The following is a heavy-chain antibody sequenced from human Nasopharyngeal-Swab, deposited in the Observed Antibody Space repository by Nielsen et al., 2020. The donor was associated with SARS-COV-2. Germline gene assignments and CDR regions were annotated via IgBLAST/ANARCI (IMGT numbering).Heavy chain of an antibody. D-gene: IGHD3-9*01. Sequence: GGSLRLSCAASGFTFSNAWMSWVPQAPGKGLEWVGRIKSKTDGGRPDYAAPVKGRFTISRDDSKNTLYLQMNSLKTEDTAVYYCTTDRHYDILTGYYYMDVWGKGTTVTVSS. CDR3: TTDRHYDILTGYYYMDV. CDR1: GFTFSNAW. CDR2: IKSKTDGGRP. J-gene: IGHJ6*03. V-gene: IGHV3-15*01.